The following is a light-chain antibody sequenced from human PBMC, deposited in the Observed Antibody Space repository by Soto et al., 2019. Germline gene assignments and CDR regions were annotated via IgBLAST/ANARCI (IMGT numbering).Light chain of an antibody. Sequence: EIVLTQSPGTLSLSPGERATLSCRASQSVSAGYFAWYQQKPGQAPRLLIYYISTRATGIPARFSGSGSGTDFTLTISRLEPEDFALFYCQYHGSSPITFGQGTRLEIK. CDR2: YIS. CDR3: QYHGSSPIT. J-gene: IGKJ5*01. V-gene: IGKV3-20*01. CDR1: QSVSAGY.